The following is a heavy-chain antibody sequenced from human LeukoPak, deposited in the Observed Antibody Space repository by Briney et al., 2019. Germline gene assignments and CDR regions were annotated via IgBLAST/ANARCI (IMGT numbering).Heavy chain of an antibody. CDR2: ISSSSSYI. CDR1: GFPFSSFS. V-gene: IGHV3-21*01. Sequence: GGSLGLSCEASGFPFSSFSMNWVRQAPGKGLEWVSSISSSSSYIYYADSVKGRFTISRDNAKNSLYLQMNSLRAEDTAVYYCARDPYCSSTSCYTWGYYYYYYYMDVWGKGTTVTVSS. CDR3: ARDPYCSSTSCYTWGYYYYYYYMDV. J-gene: IGHJ6*03. D-gene: IGHD2-2*02.